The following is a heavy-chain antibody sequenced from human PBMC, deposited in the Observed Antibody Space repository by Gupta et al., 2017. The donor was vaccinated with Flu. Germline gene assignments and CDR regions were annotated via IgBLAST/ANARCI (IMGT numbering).Heavy chain of an antibody. V-gene: IGHV4-31*02. D-gene: IGHD4-17*01. CDR2: IHHSGRT. J-gene: IGHJ6*02. CDR3: ARDSGGEASVGDYYYGLDV. Sequence: IRQTPGKGLEWIGSIHHSGRTYYNPSLKSRVALSVDKGRKQFSLELSSVTVADTAVYFCARDSGGEASVGDYYYGLDVWGQGTTVTVSS.